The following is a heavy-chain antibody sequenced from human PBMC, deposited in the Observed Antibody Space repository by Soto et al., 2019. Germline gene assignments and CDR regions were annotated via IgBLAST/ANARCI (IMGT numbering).Heavy chain of an antibody. CDR3: ARGRYYSGSGSYPTRDH. J-gene: IGHJ4*02. CDR1: GGSFSGYY. V-gene: IGHV4-34*01. Sequence: SETLSLTCAVYGGSFSGYYWSWIRQPPGKGLEWIGEINHSGSTNYNPSLKSRVTISVDTSKNQFSLKLSSVTAADTAVYYCARGRYYSGSGSYPTRDHRGQGPLVTVSS. CDR2: INHSGST. D-gene: IGHD3-10*01.